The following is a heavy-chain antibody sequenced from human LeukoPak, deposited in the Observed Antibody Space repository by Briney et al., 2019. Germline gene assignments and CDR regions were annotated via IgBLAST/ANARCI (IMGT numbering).Heavy chain of an antibody. Sequence: SETLSLTCAVYGGSFSGYYWSWIRQPPGKGLEWIGEINHSGSTNYNPSLKSRVTISVDTSKNQFSLKLSSVTAADTAVYYCARGTTQHQIDYWGQGTLVTVSS. V-gene: IGHV4-34*01. J-gene: IGHJ4*02. CDR2: INHSGST. CDR3: ARGTTQHQIDY. D-gene: IGHD4-11*01. CDR1: GGSFSGYY.